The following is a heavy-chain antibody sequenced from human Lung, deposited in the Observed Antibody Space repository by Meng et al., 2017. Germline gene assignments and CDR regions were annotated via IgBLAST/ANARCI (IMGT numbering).Heavy chain of an antibody. CDR1: GGSISSSNYY. V-gene: IGHV4-30-4*01. Sequence: QVPLPESGPGLVKPSQTLSLTCTVSGGSISSSNYYWSWIRQPPGKGLEWSGHIYNSGSTYYNPSLKSRITISVDTSQNQFSLKLSSVTAADTAVYYCARGQKGYFDLWGRGTLVTVSS. CDR2: IYNSGST. CDR3: ARGQKGYFDL. J-gene: IGHJ2*01.